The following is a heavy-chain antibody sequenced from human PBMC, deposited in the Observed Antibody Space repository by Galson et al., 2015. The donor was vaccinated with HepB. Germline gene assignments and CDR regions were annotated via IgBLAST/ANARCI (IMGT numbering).Heavy chain of an antibody. D-gene: IGHD3/OR15-3a*01. V-gene: IGHV1-2*04. CDR1: GYTFTGYY. J-gene: IGHJ6*02. Sequence: SVKVSCKASGYTFTGYYMHWVRQAPGQGLEWMGWINPNSGGTNYAQKFQGWVTMTRDTSISTAYMELSRLRSDDTAVYYCARGVLAGTYYYYGMDVWGQGTTVTVSS. CDR3: ARGVLAGTYYYYGMDV. CDR2: INPNSGGT.